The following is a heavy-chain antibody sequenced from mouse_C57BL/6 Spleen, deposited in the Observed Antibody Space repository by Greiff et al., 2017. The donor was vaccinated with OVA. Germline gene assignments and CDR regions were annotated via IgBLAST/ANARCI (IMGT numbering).Heavy chain of an antibody. D-gene: IGHD2-3*01. V-gene: IGHV1-64*01. CDR1: GYTFTSYW. J-gene: IGHJ2*01. CDR2: IPPNSGST. Sequence: QVQLQQPGAELVKPGASVKLSCKASGYTFTSYWMHWVKQRPGQGLEWIGMIPPNSGSTNYNEKFKSKATLTVDKSSSTAYMQLSSLTSEDSAVYYCAREGDGYLDYWGQGTTLTVSS. CDR3: AREGDGYLDY.